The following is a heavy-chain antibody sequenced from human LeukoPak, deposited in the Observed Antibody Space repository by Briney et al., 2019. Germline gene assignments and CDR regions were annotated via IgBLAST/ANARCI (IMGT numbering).Heavy chain of an antibody. CDR2: IYPGDSDT. J-gene: IGHJ3*02. Sequence: GESLKISCKGSGYSFTSYWIGWARQMPGKGLEWMGIIYPGDSDTRYSPSFQGQVTISADKSISTAYLQWSSLKASDTAMYYCARLGHTYYYDSSGYYPHAFDIWGQGTMVTVSS. CDR1: GYSFTSYW. CDR3: ARLGHTYYYDSSGYYPHAFDI. D-gene: IGHD3-22*01. V-gene: IGHV5-51*01.